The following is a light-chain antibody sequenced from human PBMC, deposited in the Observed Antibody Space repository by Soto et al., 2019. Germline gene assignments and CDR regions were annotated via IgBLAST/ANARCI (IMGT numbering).Light chain of an antibody. CDR1: RSFASSY. J-gene: IGKJ2*01. CDR3: QPCGHSTPYT. CDR2: AAS. Sequence: EIVLTQSPGTLALSPGERATLSCRASRSFASSYLAWYQRKPGQSPRLLIYAASNRATGIPDRSTGSGSGTDFTLTISRVEPEDCAVYYCQPCGHSTPYTFGQGTKVEIK. V-gene: IGKV3-20*01.